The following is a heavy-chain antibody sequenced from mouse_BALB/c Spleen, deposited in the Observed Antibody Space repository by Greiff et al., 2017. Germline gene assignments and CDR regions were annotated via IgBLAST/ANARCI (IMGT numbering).Heavy chain of an antibody. CDR2: INPGNGDT. CDR1: GYTFTSYN. CDR3: ARGGLRAWFAY. J-gene: IGHJ3*01. V-gene: IGHV1-12*01. Sequence: QVQLQQPGAELVQPGASVKLSCKASGYTFTSYNLHWVMQTPGQCLEWIGAINPGNGDTSYNQKFKGKATLTADKSSSNAYLQLNSLTSEDSAVYYYARGGLRAWFAYWGGGTPVTVSA. D-gene: IGHD2-4*01.